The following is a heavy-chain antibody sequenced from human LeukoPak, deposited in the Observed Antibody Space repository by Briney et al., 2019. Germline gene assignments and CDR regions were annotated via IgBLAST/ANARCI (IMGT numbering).Heavy chain of an antibody. J-gene: IGHJ3*02. CDR2: ISSSGSTI. CDR1: GFTFSDYY. CDR3: AKDPLGYYDSSGYLDAFDI. V-gene: IGHV3-11*01. D-gene: IGHD3-22*01. Sequence: GGSLRLSCAASGFTFSDYYMSWIRQAPGKGLEWVSYISSSGSTIYYADSVKGRFTISRDNAKNSLYLQMNSLRAEDTAVYYCAKDPLGYYDSSGYLDAFDIWGQGTMVTVSS.